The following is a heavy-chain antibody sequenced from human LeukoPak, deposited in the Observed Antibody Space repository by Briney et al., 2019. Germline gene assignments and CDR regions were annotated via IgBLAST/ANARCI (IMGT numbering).Heavy chain of an antibody. V-gene: IGHV3-21*01. J-gene: IGHJ4*02. D-gene: IGHD2-21*02. CDR2: ISSSSSYI. CDR1: GFTFSSYS. CDR3: ARGRDCGGDCYPFDY. Sequence: GGSLRLSCAASGFTFSSYSMNWVRQAPGKGLEWVSSISSSSSYIYYADSVKGRFTISRDNAKNSLYLQMSSLRAEDTAVYYCARGRDCGGDCYPFDYWGQGTLVTVSS.